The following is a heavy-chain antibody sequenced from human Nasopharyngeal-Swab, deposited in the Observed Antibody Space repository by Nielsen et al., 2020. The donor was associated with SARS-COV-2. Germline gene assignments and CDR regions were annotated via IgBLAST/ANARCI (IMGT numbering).Heavy chain of an antibody. CDR3: AGHPADFDY. CDR2: MKPSGRT. CDR1: GGSLRVYD. J-gene: IGHJ4*02. V-gene: IGHV4-34*01. Sequence: SLSLACAVSGGSLRVYDWRWVRQPPGKGLEWIGEMKPSGRTNYNPSLKSRVAISIDTSKNQFFLNLRSVTAADTAVFYCAGHPADFDYWGQGTLVTVSS.